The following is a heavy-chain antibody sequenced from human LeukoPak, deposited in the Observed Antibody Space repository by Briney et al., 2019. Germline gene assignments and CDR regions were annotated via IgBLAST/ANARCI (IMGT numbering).Heavy chain of an antibody. CDR1: GFTFSNYW. CDR3: ARGGGMRSWYDFDY. Sequence: GGSLRPSCAASGFTFSNYWMSWVRQAPGRGLEFMANIKEAGSEKYYVDSVKGRFTISRDNDKNSVHLQMNSLRAEDTAVYYCARGGGMRSWYDFDYWGQGTLVTVSS. CDR2: IKEAGSEK. D-gene: IGHD6-13*01. V-gene: IGHV3-7*04. J-gene: IGHJ4*02.